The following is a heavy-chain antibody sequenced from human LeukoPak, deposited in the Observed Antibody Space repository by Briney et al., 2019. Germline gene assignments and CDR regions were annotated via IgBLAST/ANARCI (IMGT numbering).Heavy chain of an antibody. CDR2: IYPNDSET. J-gene: IGHJ4*02. CDR1: GYTLITNW. V-gene: IGHV5-51*01. Sequence: GESLKISGKSSGYTLITNWIGWVRRIPGKGLKWMGIIYPNDSETTYSPSFQGQVTISAHKSISTTYLQWSSLQASDTAMYYCARPSNSGYDYWGQGALVTVSS. D-gene: IGHD5-12*01. CDR3: ARPSNSGYDY.